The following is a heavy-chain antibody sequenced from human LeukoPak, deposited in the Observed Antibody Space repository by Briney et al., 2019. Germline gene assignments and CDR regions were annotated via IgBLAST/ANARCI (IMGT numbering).Heavy chain of an antibody. Sequence: GATVKISCKASGYTFTDYYMHWVQQAPGKGLEWMGRVDPEDGETIYAEKFQGRVTITADTSTDTAYMELSSLRSEDTAVYYCAADPSYSSGWYRVDYWGQGTLVTVSA. CDR2: VDPEDGET. CDR3: AADPSYSSGWYRVDY. J-gene: IGHJ4*02. CDR1: GYTFTDYY. V-gene: IGHV1-69-2*01. D-gene: IGHD6-19*01.